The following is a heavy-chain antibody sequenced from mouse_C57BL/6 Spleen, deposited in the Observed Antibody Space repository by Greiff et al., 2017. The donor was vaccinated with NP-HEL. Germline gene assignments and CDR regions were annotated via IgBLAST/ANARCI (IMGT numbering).Heavy chain of an antibody. CDR2: INPGSGGT. V-gene: IGHV1-54*01. D-gene: IGHD2-5*01. J-gene: IGHJ3*01. CDR3: ASAYYSNYEGFAY. Sequence: VQLQQSGAELVRPGTSVKVSCKASGYAFTNYLIEWVKQRPGQGLEWIGVINPGSGGTNYNEKFKGKATLTADKSSSTAYMQLSSLTSEDSAVYFCASAYYSNYEGFAYWGQGTLVTVSA. CDR1: GYAFTNYL.